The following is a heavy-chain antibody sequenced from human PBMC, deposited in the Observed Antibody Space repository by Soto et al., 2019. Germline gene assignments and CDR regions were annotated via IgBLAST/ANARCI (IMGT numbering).Heavy chain of an antibody. CDR2: ISASGGGT. Sequence: GGSLRLSCAASEFTFSSYAMSWVRQAPGKGLEWVSAISASGGGTDYADSVKGRFTISRDNSKSTLYLQMDSLRADDTAVYYCAKSLKTYTSSPVDYWGQGTLVTVSS. V-gene: IGHV3-23*01. CDR1: EFTFSSYA. D-gene: IGHD6-6*01. J-gene: IGHJ4*02. CDR3: AKSLKTYTSSPVDY.